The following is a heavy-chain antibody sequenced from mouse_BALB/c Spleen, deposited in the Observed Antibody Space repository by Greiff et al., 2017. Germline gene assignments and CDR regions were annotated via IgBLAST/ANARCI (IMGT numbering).Heavy chain of an antibody. Sequence: EVKLVESGGGLVKPGGSLKLSCAASGFTFSDYYMYWVRQTPEKRLEWVATISDGGSYTYYPDSVKGRFTISRNNAKNNLYLQMSSLKSEDTAMYYCARASYYASSSWFAYWGQGTLVTVSA. V-gene: IGHV5-4*02. CDR2: ISDGGSYT. CDR1: GFTFSDYY. D-gene: IGHD1-1*01. J-gene: IGHJ3*01. CDR3: ARASYYASSSWFAY.